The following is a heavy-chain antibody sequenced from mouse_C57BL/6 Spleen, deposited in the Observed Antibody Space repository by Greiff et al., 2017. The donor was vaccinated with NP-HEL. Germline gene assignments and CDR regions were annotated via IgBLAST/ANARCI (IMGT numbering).Heavy chain of an antibody. CDR1: GFSLTSYG. D-gene: IGHD2-4*01. CDR3: ASADYGGAMDY. CDR2: IWGVGST. V-gene: IGHV2-6*01. J-gene: IGHJ4*01. Sequence: QVQLKQSGPGLVAPSQSLSITCTVSGFSLTSYGVDWVRQSPGKGLEWLGVIWGVGSTNYNSALKSRLSISKDNSKSQVFLKMNSLQTDDTAMYYCASADYGGAMDYWGQGTSVTVSS.